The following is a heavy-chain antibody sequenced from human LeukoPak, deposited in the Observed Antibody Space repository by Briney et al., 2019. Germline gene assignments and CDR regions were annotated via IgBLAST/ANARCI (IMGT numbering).Heavy chain of an antibody. J-gene: IGHJ6*03. CDR1: RGSISSYY. Sequence: PSEPLSLTCTVSRGSISSYYWNWIRQSPGKGLEWIGYIDNTAKITTNPSLRSRVTISVDTPKNQFSLKLNSATAADTAVYYCAKDLRQTSTSYYMDVWGKGTTVTVSS. V-gene: IGHV4-59*01. D-gene: IGHD6-6*01. CDR2: IDNTAKI. CDR3: AKDLRQTSTSYYMDV.